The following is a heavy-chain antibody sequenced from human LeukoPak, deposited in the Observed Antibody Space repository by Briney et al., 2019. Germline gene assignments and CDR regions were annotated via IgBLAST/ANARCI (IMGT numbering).Heavy chain of an antibody. CDR2: ISSSGSTI. J-gene: IGHJ4*02. Sequence: GGSLRLSCAASGFTFSSYEMNWVRQAPGKGLEWVSYISSSGSTIYYADSVKGRFTISRDNAKNSLYLQMNSLRAEDTAVYYCARDHYGDYSLDYWGQGTLVTVSS. V-gene: IGHV3-48*03. CDR1: GFTFSSYE. CDR3: ARDHYGDYSLDY. D-gene: IGHD4-17*01.